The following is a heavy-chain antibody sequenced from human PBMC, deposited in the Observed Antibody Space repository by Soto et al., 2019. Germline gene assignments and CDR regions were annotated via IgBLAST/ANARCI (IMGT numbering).Heavy chain of an antibody. J-gene: IGHJ6*02. CDR2: IYPGDSYT. CDR1: GYSLTSYC. V-gene: IGHV5-51*01. Sequence: ESLKISCRASGYSLTSYCLGWVFQMPWKVLEWLGIIYPGDSYTIYSPSFQGQVTISADKYIITAYLQGSSLKASETAMYYCARLLYSSYGMDVWAQGTTDTVSS. D-gene: IGHD5-18*01. CDR3: ARLLYSSYGMDV.